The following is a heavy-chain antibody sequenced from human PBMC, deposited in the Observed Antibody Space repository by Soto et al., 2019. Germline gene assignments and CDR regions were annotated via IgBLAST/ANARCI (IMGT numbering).Heavy chain of an antibody. Sequence: GGSLRLSCAASGFTFSSYAMSWVRQAPGKGLEWVSAISGSGGSTYYADSVKGRFTISRDNSKNTLYLQMNSLRAEDTAVYYCAKDRVQLWPHYYYGMDVWGQGTTVTVSS. CDR2: ISGSGGST. J-gene: IGHJ6*02. CDR3: AKDRVQLWPHYYYGMDV. V-gene: IGHV3-23*01. D-gene: IGHD5-18*01. CDR1: GFTFSSYA.